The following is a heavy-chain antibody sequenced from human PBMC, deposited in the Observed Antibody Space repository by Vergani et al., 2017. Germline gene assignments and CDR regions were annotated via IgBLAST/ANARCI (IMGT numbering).Heavy chain of an antibody. D-gene: IGHD2-2*01. CDR3: ARGIRYAPLGYCSSTSCYYYYGMDV. CDR2: IIPIFGTA. Sequence: QVQLVQSGAEVKKPGSSVKVSCKASGGTFSSYAISWVRQAPGQGLEWMGRIIPIFGTANYAQKFQGRVTITADESTSTAYMELSSLRSEDTAVYYCARGIRYAPLGYCSSTSCYYYYGMDVWGQGTTVTVSS. V-gene: IGHV1-69*18. J-gene: IGHJ6*02. CDR1: GGTFSSYA.